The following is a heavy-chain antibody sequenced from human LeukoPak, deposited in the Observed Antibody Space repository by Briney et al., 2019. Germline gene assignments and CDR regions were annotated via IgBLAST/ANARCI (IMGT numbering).Heavy chain of an antibody. D-gene: IGHD3-3*01. CDR3: GSSTNYGFWCGYYGLDY. V-gene: IGHV4-39*01. J-gene: IGHJ4*02. CDR1: AGSITSSSYY. CDR2: IYLSGTT. Sequence: SPTQSLTRSLAAGSITSSSYYSGWIRQPPGKGLEWIGSIYLSGTTSNNPSLKSRVTIYVDTFKNQFSLKLSSVTAADTAVYYCGSSTNYGFWCGYYGLDYWRQGTLVSVCS.